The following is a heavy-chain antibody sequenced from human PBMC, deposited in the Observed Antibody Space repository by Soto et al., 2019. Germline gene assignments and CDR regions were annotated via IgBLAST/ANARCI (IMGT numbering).Heavy chain of an antibody. J-gene: IGHJ4*02. D-gene: IGHD3-3*01. CDR1: GFTFSIYA. CDR3: AKGWEIGVVRLTWIDY. V-gene: IGHV3-23*01. Sequence: GGSLRLSCVVSGFTFSIYAMNWVRQAPGKGLEWVSGISGTGGSTYYADSVKGRFTISRDNSKNTVYLQMNSLRAEDTAVYYCAKGWEIGVVRLTWIDYWGQGSLVTVSS. CDR2: ISGTGGST.